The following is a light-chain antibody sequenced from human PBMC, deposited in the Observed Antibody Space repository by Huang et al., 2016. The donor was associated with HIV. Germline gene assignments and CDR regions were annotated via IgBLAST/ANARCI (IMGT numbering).Light chain of an antibody. V-gene: IGKV4-1*01. CDR2: WSS. J-gene: IGKJ1*01. CDR3: QQYYASPQT. Sequence: DIVMAQSPGSLAVSLGERATLTCTSSQSLFSTSTNKDYLAWFQQKPGQPPKLLLFWSSTREVVVPDRFSGSGSGTHFTLTIDNLEADDAAIYYCQQYYASPQTFGHGTRV. CDR1: QSLFSTSTNKDY.